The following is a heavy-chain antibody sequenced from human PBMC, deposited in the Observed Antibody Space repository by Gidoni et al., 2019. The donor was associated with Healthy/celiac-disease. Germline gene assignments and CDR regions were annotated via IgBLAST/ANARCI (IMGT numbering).Heavy chain of an antibody. J-gene: IGHJ4*02. CDR3: ARGDIVATYTFDY. CDR2: IRCSGITI. D-gene: IGHD5-12*01. Sequence: QVQLVESGGGLVKPGGSQRLSCAAYGSTFSDYYMSWIRKAPGKGLELVSYIRCSGITISYADSLKGRFTISRYNAKNSLYLQMNSLRAEDTAVYYCARGDIVATYTFDYWGQGTLVTVSS. V-gene: IGHV3-11*01. CDR1: GSTFSDYY.